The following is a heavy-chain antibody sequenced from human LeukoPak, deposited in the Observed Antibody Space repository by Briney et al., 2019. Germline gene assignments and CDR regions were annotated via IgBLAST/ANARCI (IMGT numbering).Heavy chain of an antibody. Sequence: QPGGSLRLSCAASGFTFSSYGMHWVRQAPGKGLEWVAVIWYDGSNKYYADSVKGRFTISRDNSKNTLYLQMNCLRAEDTAVYYCAKPGDDKYCSGGSCYYSEYFQHWGQGTLVTVSS. V-gene: IGHV3-33*06. J-gene: IGHJ1*01. D-gene: IGHD2-15*01. CDR3: AKPGDDKYCSGGSCYYSEYFQH. CDR2: IWYDGSNK. CDR1: GFTFSSYG.